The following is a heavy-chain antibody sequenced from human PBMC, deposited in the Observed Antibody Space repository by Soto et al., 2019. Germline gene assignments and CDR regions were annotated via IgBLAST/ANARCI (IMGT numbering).Heavy chain of an antibody. CDR3: ARSGRADCSSTSCYRFYGMDV. Sequence: GASVKVSCKASGGTFSSYAISWVRQAPGQGLEWMGGIIPIFGTANYAQKFQGRVTITADESTSTAYMELSSLRPEDTAVYYCARSGRADCSSTSCYRFYGMDVWGQGTTVTVSS. J-gene: IGHJ6*02. CDR2: IIPIFGTA. CDR1: GGTFSSYA. V-gene: IGHV1-69*13. D-gene: IGHD2-2*02.